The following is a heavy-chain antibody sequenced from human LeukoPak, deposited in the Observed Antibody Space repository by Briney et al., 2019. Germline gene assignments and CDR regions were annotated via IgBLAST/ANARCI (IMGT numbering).Heavy chain of an antibody. V-gene: IGHV4-39*07. J-gene: IGHJ5*02. CDR2: INHSGST. CDR1: GDSITKKNFF. D-gene: IGHD6-13*01. CDR3: ARRGGGFGIAAAVSDWFDP. Sequence: PSETLSLTCTISGDSITKKNFFWGWIRQPPGKGLEWIGEINHSGSTNYNPSLKSRVTISVDTSKNQFSLKLSSVTAADTAVYYCARRGGGFGIAAAVSDWFDPWGQGTLVTVSS.